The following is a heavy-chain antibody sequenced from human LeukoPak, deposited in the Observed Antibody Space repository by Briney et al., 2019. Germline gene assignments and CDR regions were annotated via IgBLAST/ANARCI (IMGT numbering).Heavy chain of an antibody. Sequence: GGSLRLSCAASGFTFSSYGMHWVRQAPGKGLEWVAFMRYDGTNEYYADSVKGRFTISRDNSKNTLYLQMSSLRPEDTAVFYCAKQRTGPDAFAFDIWGQGTMVTVSS. CDR2: MRYDGTNE. CDR1: GFTFSSYG. J-gene: IGHJ3*02. V-gene: IGHV3-30*02. CDR3: AKQRTGPDAFAFDI. D-gene: IGHD1-1*01.